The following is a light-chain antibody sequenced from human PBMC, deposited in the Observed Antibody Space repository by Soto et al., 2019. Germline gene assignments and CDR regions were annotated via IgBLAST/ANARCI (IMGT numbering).Light chain of an antibody. V-gene: IGLV1-51*01. CDR3: GTGDSRRSAVV. CDR2: DNN. J-gene: IGLJ2*01. CDR1: SSNIGNNY. Sequence: QSVLTQPPSVSAAPGQKVTISCSGRSSNIGNNYVSWYQQLPGTAPKLLIYDNNKRPSGIPDRFSGSKSGTSATLGITGLQTGDEADYYCGTGDSRRSAVVVGGGTKLTVL.